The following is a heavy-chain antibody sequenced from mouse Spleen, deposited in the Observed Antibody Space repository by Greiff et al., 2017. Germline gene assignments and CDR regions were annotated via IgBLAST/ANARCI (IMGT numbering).Heavy chain of an antibody. Sequence: EVQLQESGEGLVKPGGSLKLSCAASGFTFSSYAMSWVRQTPEKRLEWVAYISSGGDYIYYADTVKGRFTISRDNARNTLYLQMSSLKSEDTAMYYCTRRGLYYAMDYWGQGTSVTVSS. CDR3: TRRGLYYAMDY. CDR2: ISSGGDYI. J-gene: IGHJ4*01. CDR1: GFTFSSYA. D-gene: IGHD6-1*01. V-gene: IGHV5-9-1*02.